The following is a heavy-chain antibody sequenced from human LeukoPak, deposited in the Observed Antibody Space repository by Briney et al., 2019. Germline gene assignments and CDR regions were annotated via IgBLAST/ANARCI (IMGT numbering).Heavy chain of an antibody. J-gene: IGHJ3*02. CDR2: INWNGGST. CDR3: AKASVAGTSLDAFDI. D-gene: IGHD6-19*01. V-gene: IGHV3-20*04. Sequence: GGSLRLSCAASGFTFDDYGMSWVRQAPGKGLEWVSGINWNGGSTGYADSVKGRFTISGDNAKNSLYLQMNSLRAEDMALYYCAKASVAGTSLDAFDIWGQGTMVTVSS. CDR1: GFTFDDYG.